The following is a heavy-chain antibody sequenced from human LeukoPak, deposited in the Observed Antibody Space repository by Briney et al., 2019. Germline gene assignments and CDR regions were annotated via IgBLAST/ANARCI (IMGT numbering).Heavy chain of an antibody. CDR2: IYYSGST. Sequence: SEALSLTCTVSGGSISSYYWSWIRQPPGKGLEWIGYIYYSGSTNYNPSLKSRVTISVDKSKNQFSLKVTSVTAADTAVYYCARNGGNSDVDDWGQGTLVTVSS. CDR1: GGSISSYY. CDR3: ARNGGNSDVDD. D-gene: IGHD4-23*01. V-gene: IGHV4-59*12. J-gene: IGHJ4*02.